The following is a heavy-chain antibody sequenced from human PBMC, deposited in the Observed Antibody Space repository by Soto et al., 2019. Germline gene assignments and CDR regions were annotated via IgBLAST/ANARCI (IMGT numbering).Heavy chain of an antibody. D-gene: IGHD2-8*02. Sequence: QVQLQQWGAGLLKPSETLSLTCAVYGGSFSGYYWTWIRQPPGTGLEWIGEINHSGSTNYNPSLKSRVTISVDTSPHQFSLKLTSVTAADTAVYYCARDKITGLFDYWGQGTLVTVSS. CDR2: INHSGST. V-gene: IGHV4-34*01. J-gene: IGHJ4*02. CDR3: ARDKITGLFDY. CDR1: GGSFSGYY.